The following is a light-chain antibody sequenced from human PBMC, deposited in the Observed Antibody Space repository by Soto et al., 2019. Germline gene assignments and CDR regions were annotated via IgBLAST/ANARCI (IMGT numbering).Light chain of an antibody. J-gene: IGKJ1*01. V-gene: IGKV1-5*01. Sequence: DIQMTQSPSTVSAYVGDSVTITCRASQSISSWLAWYQQKPGKAPKLLIYDASSLESGVPSRFSGSGSGTEFTLTISSLQPDDFATYYCQQYNSYSWTFGQGTKVDSK. CDR2: DAS. CDR3: QQYNSYSWT. CDR1: QSISSW.